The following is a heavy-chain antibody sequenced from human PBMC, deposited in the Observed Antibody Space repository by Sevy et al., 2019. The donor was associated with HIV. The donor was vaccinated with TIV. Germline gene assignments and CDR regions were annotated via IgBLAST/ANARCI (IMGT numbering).Heavy chain of an antibody. Sequence: GGSLRLSCRGSGFSFSDFYMSWIRQAPGKGLEWVSHITGTGFTIYQADSVKGRFATSRDNAKNSLFLQMNSLRVEDTAVYFCVGRRYSSSYSWFDNFDFWGQGAPVTVSS. D-gene: IGHD5-12*01. CDR3: VGRRYSSSYSWFDNFDF. CDR1: GFSFSDFY. V-gene: IGHV3-11*01. J-gene: IGHJ4*02. CDR2: ITGTGFTI.